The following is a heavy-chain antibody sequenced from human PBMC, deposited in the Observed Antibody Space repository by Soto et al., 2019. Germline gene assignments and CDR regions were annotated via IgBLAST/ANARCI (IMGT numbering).Heavy chain of an antibody. J-gene: IGHJ4*02. V-gene: IGHV5-51*01. Sequence: SLKISCKGSGYTFSTYWIAWVRQMPGKGLEWMGIIYPGDSDTKCSPAFQGQVTISADKSINTAYLQWTSLEASDTAMYYCARKFAPEFFDSWGQGTLVTVSS. CDR3: ARKFAPEFFDS. D-gene: IGHD3-10*01. CDR1: GYTFSTYW. CDR2: IYPGDSDT.